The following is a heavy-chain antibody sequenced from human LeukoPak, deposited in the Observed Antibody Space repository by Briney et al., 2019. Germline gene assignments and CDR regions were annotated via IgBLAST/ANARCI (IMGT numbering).Heavy chain of an antibody. CDR3: ARWYSSGWAFDY. CDR2: IHSSGST. Sequence: SETLSLTCTVSGGTISSYYWNWIRQPPGKGLEWIGYIHSSGSTKYNPSLKSRVTISVDTSKNQFSLKLSSVTAADRAVYYCARWYSSGWAFDYWGQGTLVTVSS. CDR1: GGTISSYY. V-gene: IGHV4-59*08. D-gene: IGHD6-19*01. J-gene: IGHJ4*02.